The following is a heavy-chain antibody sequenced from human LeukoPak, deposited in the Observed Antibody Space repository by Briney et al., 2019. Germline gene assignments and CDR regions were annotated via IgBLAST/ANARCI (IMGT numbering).Heavy chain of an antibody. CDR2: ISYDGSNK. V-gene: IGHV3-30*18. D-gene: IGHD2-2*01. J-gene: IGHJ4*02. Sequence: GGSLRLSCAASGFTFSSYGMHWVRQAPGKGLEWVAVISYDGSNKYYADSVKGRFTISRDNSKNTLYLQMNSLRAEDTAVYHCAKGQAIPDDYWGQGTLVTVSS. CDR1: GFTFSSYG. CDR3: AKGQAIPDDY.